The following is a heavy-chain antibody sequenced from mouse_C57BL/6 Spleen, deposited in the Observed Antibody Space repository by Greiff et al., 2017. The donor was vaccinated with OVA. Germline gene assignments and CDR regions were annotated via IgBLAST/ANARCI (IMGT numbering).Heavy chain of an antibody. CDR2: IYPGDGDT. V-gene: IGHV1-82*01. CDR3: ARDNYGSSKYYYAMDY. J-gene: IGHJ4*01. CDR1: GYAFSSSW. Sequence: VQLQQSGPELVKPGASVKISCKASGYAFSSSWMNWVKQRPGKGLEWIGRIYPGDGDTNYNGKFKGKATLTADKSSSTAYMQLSSLTSEDSAVYFCARDNYGSSKYYYAMDYWGQGTSVTVSS. D-gene: IGHD1-1*01.